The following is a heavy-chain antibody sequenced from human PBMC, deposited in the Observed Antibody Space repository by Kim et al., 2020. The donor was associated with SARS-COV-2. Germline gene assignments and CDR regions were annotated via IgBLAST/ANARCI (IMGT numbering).Heavy chain of an antibody. J-gene: IGHJ4*02. Sequence: ASSVKGRFAISRDNSKNTLFLQMNSLKAEDTAVYYCAKGSTAWYYPHFDHWVQGTLVTVSS. CDR3: AKGSTAWYYPHFDH. D-gene: IGHD3-16*01. V-gene: IGHV3-23*01.